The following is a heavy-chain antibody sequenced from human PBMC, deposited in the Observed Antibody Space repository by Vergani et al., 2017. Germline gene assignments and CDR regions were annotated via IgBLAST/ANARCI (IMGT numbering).Heavy chain of an antibody. D-gene: IGHD6-6*01. CDR1: GFTFSSYA. CDR2: ISGSGGST. Sequence: EVQLLQSGGGVIQPGGSVRLSCAASGFTFSSYAMSWVRQAPGKGLEWVSAISGSGGSTYYADSVKGRFTISRDNSKNTLYLQMNSLRAEDTAVYYCAKDSQEQLVRFWRNSVLMAWGIDYWGQGSLVTVSS. V-gene: IGHV3-23*01. J-gene: IGHJ4*02. CDR3: AKDSQEQLVRFWRNSVLMAWGIDY.